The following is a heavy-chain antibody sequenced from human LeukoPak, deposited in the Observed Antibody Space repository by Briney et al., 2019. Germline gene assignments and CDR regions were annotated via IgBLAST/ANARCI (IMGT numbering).Heavy chain of an antibody. J-gene: IGHJ6*03. D-gene: IGHD2-2*01. CDR2: IYTSGST. CDR1: GGSISSYY. CDR3: ARGPALVVPAAPLYYYYMDV. V-gene: IGHV4-4*07. Sequence: SETLSLTCTVSGGSISSYYWSWIRQPAGKGLKWIGRIYTSGSTNDNPSLKSRVTMSVDTSKNQFSLKLSSVTAADTAVYYCARGPALVVPAAPLYYYYMDVWGKGTTVTVSS.